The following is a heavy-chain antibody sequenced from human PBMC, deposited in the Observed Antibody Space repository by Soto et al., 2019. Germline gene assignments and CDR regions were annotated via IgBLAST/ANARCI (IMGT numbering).Heavy chain of an antibody. D-gene: IGHD2-21*01. CDR3: ARQPTTGDTDLWFDP. V-gene: IGHV4-39*01. CDR1: GGSISTSRSY. J-gene: IGHJ5*02. CDR2: IFYSGST. Sequence: QLQLLESGPGLVKASETLSLTCNVSGGSISTSRSYWAWIRQPPGKGLEWLANIFYSGSTYYNPSLAIRLTVSVDTSKNEFTLKLRSVTAADTAVYYCARQPTTGDTDLWFDPWGQGTLVTVSS.